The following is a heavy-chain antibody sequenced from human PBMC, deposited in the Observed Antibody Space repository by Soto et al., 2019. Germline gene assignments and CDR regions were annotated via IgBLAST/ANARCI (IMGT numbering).Heavy chain of an antibody. CDR1: GFTFSSYA. CDR3: AKENGYSSSWFEFDY. V-gene: IGHV3-23*01. J-gene: IGHJ4*02. D-gene: IGHD6-13*01. CDR2: ISGSGGST. Sequence: EVQLLESGGGLVQPGGSLRLSCAASGFTFSSYAMSWVRQAPGKGLEWVSAISGSGGSTYYADSVKGRFTISRDNSXCTLYLQMNSLRAEDTAVYYCAKENGYSSSWFEFDYWGQGTLVTVSS.